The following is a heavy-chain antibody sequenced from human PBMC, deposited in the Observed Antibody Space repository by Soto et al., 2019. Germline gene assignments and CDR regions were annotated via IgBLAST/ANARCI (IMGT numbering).Heavy chain of an antibody. D-gene: IGHD5-12*01. CDR1: GFTFSGSA. J-gene: IGHJ4*02. V-gene: IGHV3-23*01. CDR2: ISGSGDNI. Sequence: PGGSLRLSCAASGFTFSGSAMGWVRQAPGKGLEWISVISGSGDNILYADSVKGRFTISKDNSKNTLYLQMNSLRAEDTAVYYCAKLTFSGIGYDFSVNDFPNLKRDYWGQGTLVTVSS. CDR3: AKLTFSGIGYDFSVNDFPNLKRDY.